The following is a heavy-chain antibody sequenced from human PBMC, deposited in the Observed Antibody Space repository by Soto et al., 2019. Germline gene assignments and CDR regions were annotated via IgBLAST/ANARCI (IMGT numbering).Heavy chain of an antibody. CDR3: ARDGLVGASVDF. CDR1: GFTFNTYT. CDR2: ITTGSTYI. V-gene: IGHV3-21*06. J-gene: IGHJ4*02. D-gene: IGHD1-26*01. Sequence: EVQLVESGGGLVKPGGSLRLSCAASGFTFNTYTMNWVRQAPGKGLEWVSSITTGSTYIYYADSVKGRFTISRDNAKNSMDLQTNSLRAGATAGYWWARDGLVGASVDFWGQGTLVTVSS.